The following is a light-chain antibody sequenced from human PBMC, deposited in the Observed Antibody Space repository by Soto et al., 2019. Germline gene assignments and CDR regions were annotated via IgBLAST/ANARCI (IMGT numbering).Light chain of an antibody. CDR2: GNR. J-gene: IGLJ3*02. V-gene: IGLV1-44*01. Sequence: QSVLTQTPSASGTPGQWVAISCSGSKSNIGSVSVNWYQQLPGAAPKLVIFGNRNRPSGVPERFSGSKSGTSASLAITGLQAEDEADYYCQAYDYSLTASVFGGGTKVTVL. CDR1: KSNIGSVS. CDR3: QAYDYSLTASV.